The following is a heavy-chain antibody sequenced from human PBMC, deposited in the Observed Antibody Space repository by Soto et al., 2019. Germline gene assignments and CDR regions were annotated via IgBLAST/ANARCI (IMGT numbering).Heavy chain of an antibody. CDR1: GGTFSSYT. D-gene: IGHD3-10*01. CDR2: IIPILGIA. CDR3: ARSETNSGDGWFGP. V-gene: IGHV1-69*02. Sequence: QVQLVQSGAEVKKPGSSVKVSCKASGGTFSSYTISWVRQAPGQGLEWMGRIIPILGIANYAQKFQGRVTITADKSTSTAYMERSSLRPEDTAVYYCARSETNSGDGWFGPWGQGTLVTVSS. J-gene: IGHJ5*02.